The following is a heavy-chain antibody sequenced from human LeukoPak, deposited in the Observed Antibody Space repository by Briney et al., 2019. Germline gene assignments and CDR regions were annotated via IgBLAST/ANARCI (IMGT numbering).Heavy chain of an antibody. J-gene: IGHJ4*02. D-gene: IGHD3-16*01. CDR3: GRGRGKDDY. V-gene: IGHV5-10-1*01. CDR2: IDPSDSYT. CDR1: GYSFTSYW. Sequence: GESLKISCKGTGYSFTSYWISWVRQMPGKGLEWMGRIDPSDSYTNYSPSFQGHVTISADKSISTAYLQWSSLKASDTAMYFCGRGRGKDDYWGQGTLVTVSS.